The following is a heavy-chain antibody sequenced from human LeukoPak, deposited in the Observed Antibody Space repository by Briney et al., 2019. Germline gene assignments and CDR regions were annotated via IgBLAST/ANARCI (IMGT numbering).Heavy chain of an antibody. CDR3: ARTHNVVVTAFDY. D-gene: IGHD2-21*02. V-gene: IGHV3-48*03. Sequence: EGSLRLSCAAXXXXXXXXXXXXVXXXXXXXXXXVXYISXSXSXIXYAXSVKXRXTISRDNAKNSLYLQMNSLRAEDTAVYYCARTHNVVVTAFDYWGQGTLVTVSS. CDR2: ISXSXSXI. J-gene: IGHJ4*02. CDR1: XXXXXXXX.